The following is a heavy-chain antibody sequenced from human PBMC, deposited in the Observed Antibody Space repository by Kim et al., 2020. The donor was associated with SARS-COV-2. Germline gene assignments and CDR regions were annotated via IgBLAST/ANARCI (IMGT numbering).Heavy chain of an antibody. V-gene: IGHV3-9*01. CDR3: AKGWDFGVVHTGWFDP. D-gene: IGHD3-3*01. CDR1: GFTFDDYA. CDR2: ISWNSGSI. J-gene: IGHJ5*02. Sequence: SLRLSCAASGFTFDDYAMHWVRQAPGKGLEWVSGISWNSGSIGYADSVKGRFTISRDNAKNSLYLQMNSLRAEDTALYYCAKGWDFGVVHTGWFDPWGQGTLVTVSS.